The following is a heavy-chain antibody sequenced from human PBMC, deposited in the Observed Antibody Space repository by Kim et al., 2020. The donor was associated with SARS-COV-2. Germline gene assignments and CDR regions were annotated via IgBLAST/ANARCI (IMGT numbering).Heavy chain of an antibody. J-gene: IGHJ4*02. CDR3: ARGLNYSPFDY. CDR2: IIGSGTTI. CDR1: GFTFSSYE. Sequence: GGSLRLSCTASGFTFSSYEMNWVRQAPGKGLEWVSYIIGSGTTIYYADSVRGRFTISRDNDKNSLFLQMNSLRAEDTAVDYCARGLNYSPFDYWGQGTLV. D-gene: IGHD4-4*01. V-gene: IGHV3-48*03.